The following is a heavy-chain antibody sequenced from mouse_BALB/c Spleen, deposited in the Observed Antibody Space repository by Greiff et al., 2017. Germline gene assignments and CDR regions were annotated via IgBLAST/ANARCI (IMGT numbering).Heavy chain of an antibody. J-gene: IGHJ4*01. Sequence: VQLQQSGAELVKPGASVKLSCTASGFNIKDTYMHWVKQRPEQGLEWIGRIDPANGNTKYDPKFQGKATITADTSSNTAYLQLSSLTSEDTAVYYGASPLRRNAMDYWGQGTSVTVSS. CDR2: IDPANGNT. V-gene: IGHV14-3*02. D-gene: IGHD1-1*01. CDR1: GFNIKDTY. CDR3: ASPLRRNAMDY.